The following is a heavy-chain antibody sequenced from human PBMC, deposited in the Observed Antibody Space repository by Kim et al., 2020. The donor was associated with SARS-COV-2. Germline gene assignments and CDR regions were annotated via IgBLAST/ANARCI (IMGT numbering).Heavy chain of an antibody. CDR3: ARVVPAADDAFDI. D-gene: IGHD2-2*01. J-gene: IGHJ3*02. V-gene: IGHV1-18*01. Sequence: YAQKLQGRVTMTTATSTSTAYMELRSLRSDDTAVYYWARVVPAADDAFDIWGQGTMVTVSS.